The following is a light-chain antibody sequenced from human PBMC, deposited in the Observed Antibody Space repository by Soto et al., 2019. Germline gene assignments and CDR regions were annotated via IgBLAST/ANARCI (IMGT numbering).Light chain of an antibody. CDR2: GTS. CDR3: QQYGSSSWT. CDR1: QSVSSSY. V-gene: IGKV3-20*01. Sequence: EIVLTQSPGTLSLSPGERATLSCRASQSVSSSYLAWYQQQPGQAPRLLIYGTSSTATAIPDRFSGSGSGTDFTLTISRLEPEDFAVYYWQQYGSSSWTFGQGTKVEIK. J-gene: IGKJ1*01.